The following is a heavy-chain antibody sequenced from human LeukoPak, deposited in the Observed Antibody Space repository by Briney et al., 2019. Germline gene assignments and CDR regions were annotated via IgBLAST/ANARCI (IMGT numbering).Heavy chain of an antibody. CDR2: ISSSSSTI. D-gene: IGHD3-22*01. CDR3: ARDSLRGYYDTSGYRFDY. CDR1: GFTFSSYS. Sequence: PGGSLRLSCAASGFTFSSYSMNWVRQALGKGLEWVSYISSSSSTIYYADSVKGRFTISRDNAKNSLYLQMESLRDEDTAVYYCARDSLRGYYDTSGYRFDYWGQGTLVTVSS. V-gene: IGHV3-48*02. J-gene: IGHJ4*02.